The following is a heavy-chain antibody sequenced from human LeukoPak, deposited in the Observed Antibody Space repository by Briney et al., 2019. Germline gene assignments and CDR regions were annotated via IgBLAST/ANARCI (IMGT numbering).Heavy chain of an antibody. CDR1: GFTFSNYA. CDR2: ISGSGKNT. CDR3: AKGVVVAPDVTPFDY. J-gene: IGHJ4*02. Sequence: GGTLILSCAASGFTFSNYAMSWVRQAPGKGLEWVSTISGSGKNTYYADSVKGRFTISRDNSKNTLYLQMNSLRAEDTAVYYCAKGVVVAPDVTPFDYWGQGTLVTVSS. V-gene: IGHV3-23*01. D-gene: IGHD2-2*01.